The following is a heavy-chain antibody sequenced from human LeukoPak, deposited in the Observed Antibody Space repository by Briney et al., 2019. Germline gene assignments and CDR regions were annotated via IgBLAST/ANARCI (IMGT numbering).Heavy chain of an antibody. Sequence: PGGSLRLSCAASGFTVSSNYMSWVRQAPGKGLEWVSVIYSGGSTYYADSVKGRFTISRDNSKNTLYLQMNSLRAEDTAVYYCARPGIAAAAPVAFDIWGQATMVTVSS. CDR3: ARPGIAAAAPVAFDI. CDR2: IYSGGST. J-gene: IGHJ3*02. CDR1: GFTVSSNY. D-gene: IGHD6-13*01. V-gene: IGHV3-66*04.